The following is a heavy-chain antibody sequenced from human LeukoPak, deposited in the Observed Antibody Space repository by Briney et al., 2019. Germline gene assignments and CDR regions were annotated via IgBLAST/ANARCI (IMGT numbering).Heavy chain of an antibody. CDR2: ISSSSSYI. Sequence: PGGSLRLSCAASGFTFSSYSMNWVRQAPGKGLEWVSSISSSSSYIYYADSVKGRFTISRDNAKNSLYLQMNSLRAEDTAVYYYARDKRQQLVPAHFDLWGRGTLVTVSS. CDR3: ARDKRQQLVPAHFDL. D-gene: IGHD6-13*01. CDR1: GFTFSSYS. J-gene: IGHJ2*01. V-gene: IGHV3-21*01.